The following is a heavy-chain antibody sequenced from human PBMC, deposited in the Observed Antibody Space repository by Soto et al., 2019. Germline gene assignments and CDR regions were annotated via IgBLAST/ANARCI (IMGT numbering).Heavy chain of an antibody. Sequence: EVQLVESGGDLVQQGGSLRLSCAASGFSFSSYWMSWVRQAPGKGLEWVANIKQDGSEKNNVVSVKGRFTISRDNAKNSLYMQMSGLRAEDTFVYFCGRAVRNWDSGCYSYEYWGQGTLVTVSS. J-gene: IGHJ4*02. D-gene: IGHD1-26*01. CDR3: GRAVRNWDSGCYSYEY. CDR1: GFSFSSYW. CDR2: IKQDGSEK. V-gene: IGHV3-7*04.